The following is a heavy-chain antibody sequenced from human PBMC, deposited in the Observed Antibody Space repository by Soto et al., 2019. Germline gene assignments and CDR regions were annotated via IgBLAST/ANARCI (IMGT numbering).Heavy chain of an antibody. V-gene: IGHV1-2*04. CDR3: AREWRSGRISEIDY. CDR1: GYTFTGYY. CDR2: INPNSGGT. D-gene: IGHD6-19*01. Sequence: ASVKVSCKASGYTFTGYYMHWVRQAPGQGLEWMGWINPNSGGTNYAQKFQGWVTMTRDTSISTAYMELSRLRSDDTAVYYCAREWRSGRISEIDYWGQGTLVTVSS. J-gene: IGHJ4*02.